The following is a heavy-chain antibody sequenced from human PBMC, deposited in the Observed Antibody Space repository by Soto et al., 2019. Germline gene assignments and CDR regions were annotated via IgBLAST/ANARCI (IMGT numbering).Heavy chain of an antibody. CDR1: GGSISSGGYY. CDR2: IYYSGST. V-gene: IGHV4-31*03. J-gene: IGHJ6*02. CDR3: ARDTADYYGSRSYGLRGSFGGKIWPYGMDV. Sequence: QVQLQEPGPGLVKPSQTLSLTCTVSGGSISSGGYYWSWIRQHPGKGLEWIGYIYYSGSTYYNPSLKSRVTISVDTSKNQFSLKLSSVTAADTAVYYCARDTADYYGSRSYGLRGSFGGKIWPYGMDVWGQGTTVTVSS. D-gene: IGHD3-10*01.